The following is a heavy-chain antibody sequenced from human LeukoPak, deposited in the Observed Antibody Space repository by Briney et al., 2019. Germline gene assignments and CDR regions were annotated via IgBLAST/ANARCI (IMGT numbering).Heavy chain of an antibody. CDR2: INSDGSST. D-gene: IGHD6-13*01. CDR1: GFTFSSYW. Sequence: GGSLRLSCAASGFTFSSYWMHWVRQAPGKGLMWVSRINSDGSSTSYADSVKGRFTISRDNAKNTLYLQMNSLRAEDTAVYYCALQQLVYYFDYWGQGTLVTVSS. J-gene: IGHJ4*02. V-gene: IGHV3-74*01. CDR3: ALQQLVYYFDY.